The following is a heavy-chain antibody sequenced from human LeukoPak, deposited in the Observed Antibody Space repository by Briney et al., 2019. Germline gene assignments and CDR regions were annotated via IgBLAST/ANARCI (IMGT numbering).Heavy chain of an antibody. V-gene: IGHV3-30*02. CDR2: IRYDGNNK. Sequence: RVGSLRLSCAASGFTFRSYGMHWVRQAPGQGLEWVAFIRYDGNNKYYADSVKGRFTISRDNSKNTVYLQMNSLRAEDTAVYYCAKDPTHFRVWDDYDNTRLNYWGQGTLVTVSS. CDR3: AKDPTHFRVWDDYDNTRLNY. J-gene: IGHJ4*02. CDR1: GFTFRSYG. D-gene: IGHD3-22*01.